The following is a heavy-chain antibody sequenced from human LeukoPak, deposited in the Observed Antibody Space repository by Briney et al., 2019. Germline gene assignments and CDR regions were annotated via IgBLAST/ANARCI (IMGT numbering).Heavy chain of an antibody. Sequence: GGSLRLPCVASGFTFSSCAMSWVRQAPGKGLEWASTISGSGDSTYYADSVKGRFTISRDNSKNTLYLQMNSLRAEDTAVYYCARREMATSRFDYWGQGTLVTVSS. J-gene: IGHJ4*02. V-gene: IGHV3-23*01. D-gene: IGHD5-24*01. CDR2: ISGSGDST. CDR3: ARREMATSRFDY. CDR1: GFTFSSCA.